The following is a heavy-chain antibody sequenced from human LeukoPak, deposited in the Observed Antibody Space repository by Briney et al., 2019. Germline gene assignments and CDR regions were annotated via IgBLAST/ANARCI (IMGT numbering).Heavy chain of an antibody. D-gene: IGHD6-19*01. Sequence: GGSLRLSCAASGFTFRTYAMHWVRQAPGKGLEWVAVISYDGSNKYYADSVKGRFTISRDNSKNTLYLQMNSLRAEDTAVYYCARDRDPIIAVAGTLDYWGQGTLVTVAS. V-gene: IGHV3-30-3*01. CDR2: ISYDGSNK. CDR1: GFTFRTYA. J-gene: IGHJ4*02. CDR3: ARDRDPIIAVAGTLDY.